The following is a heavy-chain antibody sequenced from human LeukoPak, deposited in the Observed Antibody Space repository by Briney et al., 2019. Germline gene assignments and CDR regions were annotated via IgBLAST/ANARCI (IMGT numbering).Heavy chain of an antibody. CDR2: INPNSGAT. D-gene: IGHD2-2*02. V-gene: IGHV1-2*02. Sequence: GASVKVSCKASGYTFTIYYMHWVRQAPGQGLEWMGWINPNSGATTYAQRFQGRVTMTRDTSISTAYMELSGLTSDDTGVYYCARNPPYCTSTDCYSDYWGQGTLVTVSS. CDR3: ARNPPYCTSTDCYSDY. J-gene: IGHJ4*02. CDR1: GYTFTIYY.